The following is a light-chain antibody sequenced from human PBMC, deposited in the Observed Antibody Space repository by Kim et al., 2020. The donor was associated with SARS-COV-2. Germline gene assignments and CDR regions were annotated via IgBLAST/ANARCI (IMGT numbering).Light chain of an antibody. CDR2: GDR. J-gene: IGLJ3*02. CDR1: NSRSKN. Sequence: SYELTQPVSVSVALGQTARITCGGNNSRSKNVHWYQQRPGQAPVVVIYGDRNRPSGIPERFSGSNSGNTATLTISRAQAGDETDYYCQVWDNNTAVFGGGTQLTVL. V-gene: IGLV3-9*01. CDR3: QVWDNNTAV.